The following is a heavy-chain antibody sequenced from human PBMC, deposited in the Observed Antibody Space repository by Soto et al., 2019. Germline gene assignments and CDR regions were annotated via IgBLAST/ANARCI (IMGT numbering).Heavy chain of an antibody. CDR1: GFSLSTSGVG. J-gene: IGHJ1*01. CDR2: IYWDDDK. D-gene: IGHD1-26*01. Sequence: QITLKESGPSLVKPTQTLTLTCTFSGFSLSTSGVGVGWIRQPPGKALEWLALIYWDDDKRSSPSLKSRLPFTKPSSKVPVRLTMTSIDPMATATYYCAHIQWHSGSYRYSGQGTPVTVSS. V-gene: IGHV2-5*02. CDR3: AHIQWHSGSYRY.